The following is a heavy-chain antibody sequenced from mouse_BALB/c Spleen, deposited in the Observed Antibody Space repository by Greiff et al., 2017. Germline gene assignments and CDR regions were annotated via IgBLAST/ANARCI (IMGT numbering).Heavy chain of an antibody. CDR1: GYTFTDYY. V-gene: IGHV1-84*02. CDR3: ARQETTVVARGFDY. Sequence: VQLQESGPELVKPGASVKISCKASGYTFTDYYINWVKQKPGQGLEWIGWIYPGSGNTKYNEKFKGKATLTVDTSSSTAYMQLSILTSEDTAVYFCARQETTVVARGFDYWGQGTTLTVSS. CDR2: IYPGSGNT. J-gene: IGHJ2*01. D-gene: IGHD1-1*01.